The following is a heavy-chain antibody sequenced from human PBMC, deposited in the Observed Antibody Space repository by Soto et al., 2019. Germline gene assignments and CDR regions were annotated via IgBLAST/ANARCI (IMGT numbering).Heavy chain of an antibody. J-gene: IGHJ4*02. Sequence: QVQLQESGPGLVKPSETLSLTCTVSGGSFKSGSYSWSWIRQPPGKGLEWIGYVYHTGRTSYNPPPKGRVSIQMDPSKNQFPLNRASVTAPDTAVYSCARNFPYFAPWGQGPLVPVPS. CDR3: ARNFPYFAP. D-gene: IGHD3-3*01. CDR2: VYHTGRT. V-gene: IGHV4-61*01. CDR1: GGSFKSGSYS.